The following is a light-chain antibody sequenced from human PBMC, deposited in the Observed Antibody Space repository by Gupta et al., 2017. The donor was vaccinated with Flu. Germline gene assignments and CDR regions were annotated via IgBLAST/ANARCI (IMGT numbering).Light chain of an antibody. Sequence: LTQPPSASGSPAQTVTICCTGTSGDVVANDYVYWYQQHPRKARKLMVFEVTKRPPEVPARFSGSKSGNTASLTISGRQEDEEADYYCCADAGTYSWAFGGGTKLTVL. J-gene: IGLJ3*02. CDR3: CADAGTYSWA. V-gene: IGLV2-11*01. CDR2: EVT. CDR1: SGDVVANDY.